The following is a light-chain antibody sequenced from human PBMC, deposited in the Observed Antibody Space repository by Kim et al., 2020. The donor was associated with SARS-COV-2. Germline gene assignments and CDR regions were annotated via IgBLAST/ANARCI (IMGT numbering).Light chain of an antibody. CDR3: SAWDNSLNVWV. CDR2: RNN. J-gene: IGLJ3*02. CDR1: SNNVGYQG. V-gene: IGLV10-54*01. Sequence: QTAPLTCTGNSNNVGYQGAAWLQQHQGHPPKLLSSRNNNRPSGISERLSASRSGNTASMTITGLQPEDEADYYCSAWDNSLNVWVFGGGTQLTVL.